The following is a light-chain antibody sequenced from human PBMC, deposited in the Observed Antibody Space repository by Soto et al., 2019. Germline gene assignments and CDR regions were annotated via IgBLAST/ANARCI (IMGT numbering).Light chain of an antibody. V-gene: IGKV3-20*01. Sequence: EIVLTQSPGTLSLSPGERATLSCRASQSVSSSYLAWYQQKPGQAPRLLIYGASSRATGIPDRFSGSGSGTDFTITISRLEPEVFTVYYCQQYGSSPGSLGQGTRVEIK. CDR1: QSVSSSY. J-gene: IGKJ1*01. CDR3: QQYGSSPGS. CDR2: GAS.